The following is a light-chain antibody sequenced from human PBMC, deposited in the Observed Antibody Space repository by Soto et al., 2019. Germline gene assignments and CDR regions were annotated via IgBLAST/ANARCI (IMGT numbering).Light chain of an antibody. CDR2: DVT. CDR1: SSDVGGYDY. CDR3: SSYTSSTSYF. J-gene: IGLJ1*01. V-gene: IGLV2-14*01. Sequence: QSALTQPASVSGSPGQSITISCTGTSSDVGGYDYVSWYQQHPGKAPKLMIYDVTNRPSGVSNRFSGSKSGNTASLTISGLQAKNEASYYCSSYTSSTSYFFGTGTKVTAL.